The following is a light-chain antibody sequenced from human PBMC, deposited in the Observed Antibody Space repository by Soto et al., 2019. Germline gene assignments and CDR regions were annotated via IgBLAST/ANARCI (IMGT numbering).Light chain of an antibody. CDR2: DAS. J-gene: IGKJ3*01. Sequence: EIVLTQSPATLSLSPGERATLSCRASQSVSSYLAWYQQKPGQAPRLLIYDASNKATGIPTRFSGSESGTEFTLTISSLEPEDFAVYYCQQRSSWPGTFGPGTKVDIK. CDR3: QQRSSWPGT. V-gene: IGKV3-11*01. CDR1: QSVSSY.